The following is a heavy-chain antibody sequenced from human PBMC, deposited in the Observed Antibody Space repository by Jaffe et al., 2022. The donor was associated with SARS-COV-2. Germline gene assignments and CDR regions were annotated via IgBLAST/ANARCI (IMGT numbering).Heavy chain of an antibody. CDR1: RFTLSSYA. J-gene: IGHJ2*01. D-gene: IGHD3-22*01. V-gene: IGHV3-23*01. CDR3: AKEAKEYSSGWHLDL. Sequence: EVQLLESGGGLVQPGGSLRLSCAASRFTLSSYAMSWVRQAPGKGLEWVSGISGSGGSTYYADSVKGRFTISRDNSKSTLSLQMNSLRAEDTAVYYCAKEAKEYSSGWHLDLWGRGTLVTVSS. CDR2: ISGSGGST.